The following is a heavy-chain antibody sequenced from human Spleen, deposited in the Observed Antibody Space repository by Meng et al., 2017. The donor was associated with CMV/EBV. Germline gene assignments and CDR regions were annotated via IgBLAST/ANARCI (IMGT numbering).Heavy chain of an antibody. CDR3: TRVRIVHQRIGWLDP. J-gene: IGHJ5*02. Sequence: SGETVTATYVTWVRQAPGQGLEGMGWFGPDNGDTRAAEKFQGRLTMTSDTSSSTGYMELSRLTSEDTAIYYCTRVRIVHQRIGWLDPWGQGTLVTVSS. V-gene: IGHV1-2*02. D-gene: IGHD2-8*01. CDR2: FGPDNGDT. CDR1: GETVTATY.